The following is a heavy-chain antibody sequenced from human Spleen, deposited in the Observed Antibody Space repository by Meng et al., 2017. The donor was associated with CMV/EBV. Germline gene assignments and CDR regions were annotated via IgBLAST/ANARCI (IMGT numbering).Heavy chain of an antibody. CDR3: ARVVDIVVVPAAFDY. D-gene: IGHD2-2*01. Sequence: SETLSLTCTVSGGSISSGGYYWSWIRQHPGKGLEWIGYIYFSGSTYSNPSLKSRVTISVDTSKNQFSLKLSSVTAADTAVYYCARVVDIVVVPAAFDYWGQGTLVTVSS. V-gene: IGHV4-31*03. CDR1: GGSISSGGYY. CDR2: IYFSGST. J-gene: IGHJ4*02.